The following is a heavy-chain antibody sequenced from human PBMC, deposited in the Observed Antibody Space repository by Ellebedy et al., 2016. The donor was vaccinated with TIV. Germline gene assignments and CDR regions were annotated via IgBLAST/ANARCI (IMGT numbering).Heavy chain of an antibody. J-gene: IGHJ6*02. V-gene: IGHV3-48*03. CDR2: TI. Sequence: TIYYAESVRGRFSIARDNSKNTLELQMNNLTAGDTAVYYCERKARFFYGLDVWGQGTTVTVSS. D-gene: IGHD3-3*01. CDR3: ERKARFFYGLDV.